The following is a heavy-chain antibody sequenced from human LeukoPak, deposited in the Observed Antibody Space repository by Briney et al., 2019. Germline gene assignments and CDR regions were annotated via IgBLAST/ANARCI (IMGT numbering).Heavy chain of an antibody. CDR1: GFTVSSNY. J-gene: IGHJ6*04. D-gene: IGHD3-9*01. V-gene: IGHV3-74*01. CDR2: INSDGSST. CDR3: ARENYGYFDWLSYYYYGMDV. Sequence: PGGSLRLSCAASGFTVSSNYMSWVRQAPGKGLVWVSRINSDGSSTSYADSVKGRFTISRDNAKNTLYLRMNSLRAEDTAVYYCARENYGYFDWLSYYYYGMDVWGKGTTVTVSS.